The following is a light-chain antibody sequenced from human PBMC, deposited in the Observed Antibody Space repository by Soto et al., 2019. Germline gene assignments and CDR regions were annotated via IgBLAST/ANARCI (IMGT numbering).Light chain of an antibody. CDR2: SAS. CDR3: EQSYTLPHS. CDR1: QTITTL. Sequence: DIQMTQSPSSLSASVGDTVTITCRAGQTITTLLIWYQQKQGKAPKLLIYSASTLQSVVPTRFSGSGSGTDFILTIRGLQPEDFATYYCEQSYTLPHSFGGGTNVEI. V-gene: IGKV1-39*01. J-gene: IGKJ4*01.